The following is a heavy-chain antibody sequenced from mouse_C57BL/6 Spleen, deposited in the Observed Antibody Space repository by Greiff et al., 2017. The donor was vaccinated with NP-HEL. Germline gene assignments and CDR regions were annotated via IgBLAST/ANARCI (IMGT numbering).Heavy chain of an antibody. CDR2: IDPSDSYT. CDR3: ATYYYSNYAVAY. J-gene: IGHJ3*01. CDR1: GYTFTSYW. D-gene: IGHD2-5*01. Sequence: QVQLQQPGAELVKPGASVKLSCKASGYTFTSYWMQWVKQRPGQGLEWIGEIDPSDSYTNYNQKFKGKATLTVDTSSSTAYMQLSSLTSEDSAVYYCATYYYSNYAVAYWGQGTLVTVSA. V-gene: IGHV1-50*01.